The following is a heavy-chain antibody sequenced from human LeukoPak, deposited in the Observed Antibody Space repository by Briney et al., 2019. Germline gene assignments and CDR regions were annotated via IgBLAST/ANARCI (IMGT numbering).Heavy chain of an antibody. V-gene: IGHV5-51*01. J-gene: IGHJ4*02. CDR1: GYSFTSYW. D-gene: IGHD3-16*02. CDR3: ARRSDYVWGSYRPFDY. Sequence: GESLKISCKGSGYSFTSYWIGWVRQMPGKGLEWMGIIYPGDSDTRYSPSFQGQVTISADKSISTAYLQWSSLKATDTAMYYCARRSDYVWGSYRPFDYWGQGTLVTVSS. CDR2: IYPGDSDT.